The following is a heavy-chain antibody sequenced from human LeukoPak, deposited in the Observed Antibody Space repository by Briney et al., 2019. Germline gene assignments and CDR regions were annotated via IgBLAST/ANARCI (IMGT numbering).Heavy chain of an antibody. CDR2: IFYSGST. V-gene: IGHV4-39*01. J-gene: IGHJ3*02. CDR3: ARHYHYGSWTYTPFDI. D-gene: IGHD3-10*01. Sequence: SETLSLTCTVSGGSISSSTYYWGWIRQPPGKGLEWIGSIFYSGSTFYNPSLKSRVTISVDTSKNQFSLKLTSVTAANTAMYFCARHYHYGSWTYTPFDIWGQGTMVTVSS. CDR1: GGSISSSTYY.